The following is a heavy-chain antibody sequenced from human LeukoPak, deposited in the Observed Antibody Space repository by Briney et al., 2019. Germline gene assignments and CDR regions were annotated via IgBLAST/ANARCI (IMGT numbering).Heavy chain of an antibody. CDR2: ISAYNGNT. V-gene: IGHV1-18*01. Sequence: ASVKVSCKASGYTFTSYGISWVRQAPGQGLEWMGWISAYNGNTNYAQKLQGRVTMTTDTSTSTAYMELRSLRSDDTAVYYCARDSAPITIFGVVNSNQDYWGQGTLVTVSS. CDR3: ARDSAPITIFGVVNSNQDY. CDR1: GYTFTSYG. D-gene: IGHD3-3*01. J-gene: IGHJ4*02.